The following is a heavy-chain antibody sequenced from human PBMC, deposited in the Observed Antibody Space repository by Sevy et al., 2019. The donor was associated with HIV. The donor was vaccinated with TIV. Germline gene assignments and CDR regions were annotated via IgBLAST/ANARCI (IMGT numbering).Heavy chain of an antibody. V-gene: IGHV3-74*01. CDR3: ATPRFDF. CDR2: MNTDGSST. Sequence: GGSLRLSCEASGFDFSSHWMQWVRQAPGKGLVWVSRMNTDGSSTNYADSVKGRFTISRDNRKNTLYLEMNNLRDEDTALYYCATPRFDFWGPGTLVTVSS. CDR1: GFDFSSHW. J-gene: IGHJ4*02.